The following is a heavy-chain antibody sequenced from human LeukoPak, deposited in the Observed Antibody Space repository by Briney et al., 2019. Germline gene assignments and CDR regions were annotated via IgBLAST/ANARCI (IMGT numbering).Heavy chain of an antibody. CDR2: INHSGST. Sequence: SETLSLTCAVYGGSFSGDYRSWIRQPPGKGLEWIGEINHSGSTNYNPSLKSRVTISVDTSKNQFSLKLSSVTAADTAVYYCARGEWVGRFDYWGQGTLVTVSS. CDR3: ARGEWVGRFDY. J-gene: IGHJ4*02. CDR1: GGSFSGDY. V-gene: IGHV4-34*01. D-gene: IGHD6-19*01.